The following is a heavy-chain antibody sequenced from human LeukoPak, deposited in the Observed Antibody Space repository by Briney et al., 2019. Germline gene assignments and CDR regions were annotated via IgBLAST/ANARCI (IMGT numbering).Heavy chain of an antibody. CDR1: RYTFTSYY. CDR2: INPSGGST. Sequence: SVKVSCKASRYTFTSYYMHWVLQAPGQGLEWIGIINPSGGSTSYAQKFQGRVTMTRDTSTSTVYMELSSLRSEDTAVYYCARDQDIVVVVAATEGGFDYWGQGTLVTVSS. CDR3: ARDQDIVVVVAATEGGFDY. V-gene: IGHV1-46*03. J-gene: IGHJ4*02. D-gene: IGHD2-15*01.